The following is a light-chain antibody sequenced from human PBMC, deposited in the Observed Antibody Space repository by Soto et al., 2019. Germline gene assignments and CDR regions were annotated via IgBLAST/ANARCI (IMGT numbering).Light chain of an antibody. Sequence: EIVLTQSPATLSLSPGERATLSCRASQSVSSYLAWYQQKPGQAPRLLIYDASNRATGIPARFSGSGSGTDFTITISILEPEDFAIYYCQQRSNWPPVTFGGGTKVEIK. CDR3: QQRSNWPPVT. V-gene: IGKV3-11*01. CDR1: QSVSSY. CDR2: DAS. J-gene: IGKJ4*01.